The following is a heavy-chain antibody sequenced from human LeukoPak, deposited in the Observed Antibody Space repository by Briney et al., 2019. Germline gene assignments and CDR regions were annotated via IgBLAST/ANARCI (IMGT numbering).Heavy chain of an antibody. D-gene: IGHD2-2*02. CDR1: GFTFSSYA. CDR2: ISYDGSNK. CDR3: ARDGDCSSTSCYIPHYGMDV. J-gene: IGHJ6*02. V-gene: IGHV3-30-3*01. Sequence: GGSLRLSCAASGFTFSSYAMHWVRQAPGKGLEWAAVISYDGSNKYYADSVKGRFTISRDNSKNTLYLQMNSLRAEDTAVYYCARDGDCSSTSCYIPHYGMDVWGQGTTVTVSS.